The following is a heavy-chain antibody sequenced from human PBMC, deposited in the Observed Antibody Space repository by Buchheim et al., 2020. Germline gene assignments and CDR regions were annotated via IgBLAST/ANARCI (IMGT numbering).Heavy chain of an antibody. CDR2: ISGSGSTI. CDR1: GFTFSSYE. V-gene: IGHV3-48*03. J-gene: IGHJ6*02. D-gene: IGHD2-15*01. Sequence: EVQLVESGGGLVQPGGSLRLSCAASGFTFSSYEMNWVRQAPGKGLEWVSYISGSGSTIYYADSVKGRFTISRDNAKNSLYLQMNSLRAEDTAVYYCARVPHCSGGSCYSWYYYYYGMDVWGQGTT. CDR3: ARVPHCSGGSCYSWYYYYYGMDV.